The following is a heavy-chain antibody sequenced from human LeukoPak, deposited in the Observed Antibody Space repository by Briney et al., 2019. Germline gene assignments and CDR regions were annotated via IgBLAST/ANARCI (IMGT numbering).Heavy chain of an antibody. V-gene: IGHV4-59*01. D-gene: IGHD3-3*01. CDR1: RGSISSYY. CDR3: ARCSSYDFWSGYYPPDY. J-gene: IGHJ4*02. CDR2: IYYSGST. Sequence: SETLSLTCTVSRGSISSYYWSWIRQPPGKGLEWIGYIYYSGSTNYNPSLKSRVTISVDTSKNQFSLKLSSVTAADTAVYYCARCSSYDFWSGYYPPDYWGQGTLVTVSS.